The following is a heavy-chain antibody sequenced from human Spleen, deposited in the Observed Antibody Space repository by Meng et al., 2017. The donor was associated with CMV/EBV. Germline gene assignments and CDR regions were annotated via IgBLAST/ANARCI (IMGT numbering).Heavy chain of an antibody. J-gene: IGHJ5*02. D-gene: IGHD6-13*01. V-gene: IGHV4-61*01. CDR3: ARQVGSSGWFFS. CDR2: IYYSGST. Sequence: SETLSLTCTVYGGSVNSDRFYWNWVRQPPGKALEWIGNIYYSGSTNYNPSLTGRVTISLDTSRNQFSLKLHSVTAADTAVYYCARQVGSSGWFFSWGQGTLVTVSS. CDR1: GGSVNSDRFY.